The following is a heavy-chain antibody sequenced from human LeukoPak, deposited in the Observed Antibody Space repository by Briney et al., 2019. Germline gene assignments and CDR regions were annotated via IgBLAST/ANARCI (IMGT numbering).Heavy chain of an antibody. V-gene: IGHV4-59*08. D-gene: IGHD5-18*01. CDR2: IYYSGST. Sequence: SETLSLTCTVSGGSISSYYWSWIRQPPGKGLEWIGYIYYSGSTNYNPSLKSRVTISVDTSKNQFSLKLSSVTAADTAVYYCARRGYSYGYGIDYWGQGTLVTVSS. CDR1: GGSISSYY. J-gene: IGHJ4*02. CDR3: ARRGYSYGYGIDY.